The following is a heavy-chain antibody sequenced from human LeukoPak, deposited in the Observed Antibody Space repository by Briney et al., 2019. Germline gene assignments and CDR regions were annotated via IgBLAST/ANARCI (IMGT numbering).Heavy chain of an antibody. CDR2: IYPADSDT. V-gene: IGHV5-51*01. Sequence: GESLKISCKGSGYRSINYWIGWVRQMPDKGLEGMGIIYPADSDTRYSPAFQGQVTISADKSITTAYLQWSSLKASDTAIYYCVKGISGTYFGMDVWGQGTTVTVSS. CDR1: GYRSINYW. J-gene: IGHJ6*02. CDR3: VKGISGTYFGMDV. D-gene: IGHD3-10*01.